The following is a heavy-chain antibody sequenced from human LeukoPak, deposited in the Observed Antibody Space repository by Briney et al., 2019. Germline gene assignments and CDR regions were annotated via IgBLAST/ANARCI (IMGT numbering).Heavy chain of an antibody. V-gene: IGHV4-59*08. Sequence: SETLSLTCTVSGGSISSYYWSWLRQPPGKGLEWIGYIYYSGSTNYNPSLKSRVTISVDTSKNQFSLKLSSVTAADTAVYYCARGGHCSGGSCYSYDAFDIWGQGTMVTVSS. CDR3: ARGGHCSGGSCYSYDAFDI. J-gene: IGHJ3*02. D-gene: IGHD2-15*01. CDR2: IYYSGST. CDR1: GGSISSYY.